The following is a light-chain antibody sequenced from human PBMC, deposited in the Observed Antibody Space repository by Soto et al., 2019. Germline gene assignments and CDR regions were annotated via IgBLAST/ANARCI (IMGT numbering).Light chain of an antibody. V-gene: IGKV3-20*01. CDR2: GAS. CDR3: QQYSSSPIT. Sequence: IVLTQSPGTLSLSPGEGATLSCRASQSVSSTYLAWYQQKPGQAPRLLIYGASSRATGIPDRFSGGGSGTDFSLTISRLDPEDFAVYYCQQYSSSPITFGQGTRLEIK. CDR1: QSVSSTY. J-gene: IGKJ5*01.